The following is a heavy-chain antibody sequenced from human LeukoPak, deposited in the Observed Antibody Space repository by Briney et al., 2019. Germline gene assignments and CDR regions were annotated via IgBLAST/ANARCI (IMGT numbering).Heavy chain of an antibody. J-gene: IGHJ5*02. CDR1: GGSISSSSYY. Sequence: SETLSLTCTVTGGSISSSSYYWGWIRQPPGKGLEWIGSIYYSGSTYYNPSLKSRVTISVDTSKNQFSLKLSSVTAADTAVYYCARGVVAATTGYNWFDPWGQGTLVTVSS. D-gene: IGHD2-15*01. CDR3: ARGVVAATTGYNWFDP. CDR2: IYYSGST. V-gene: IGHV4-39*01.